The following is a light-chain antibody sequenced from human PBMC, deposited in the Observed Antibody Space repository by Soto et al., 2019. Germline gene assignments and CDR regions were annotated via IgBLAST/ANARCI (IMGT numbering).Light chain of an antibody. CDR2: GAS. CDR3: QTVDKWPL. J-gene: IGKJ5*01. V-gene: IGKV3-15*01. CDR1: QSVSRN. Sequence: EVVMTQSPATLSVSPGETATLSCRASQSVSRNLAWYQQKPGQAPRILIYGASTRATGVPARFSGSGSGTEFTLTISSLQSEDFAVYFCQTVDKWPLFGQGTRLEIK.